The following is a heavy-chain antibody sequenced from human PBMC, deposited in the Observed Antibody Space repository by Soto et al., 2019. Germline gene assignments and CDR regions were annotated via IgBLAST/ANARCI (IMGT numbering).Heavy chain of an antibody. CDR2: TYYRSKWNY. D-gene: IGHD6-6*01. CDR1: GDSVSANNAA. V-gene: IGHV6-1*01. J-gene: IGHJ6*02. Sequence: SQTLSLTCAISGDSVSANNAAWNWIRQSPSRGLEWLGRTYYRSKWNYDYAESVKSRLTITPDTSNNQFSLQLNSVTPEDAAVYYCVRQPLANLALYGMDVCGQGTTVTVSS. CDR3: VRQPLANLALYGMDV.